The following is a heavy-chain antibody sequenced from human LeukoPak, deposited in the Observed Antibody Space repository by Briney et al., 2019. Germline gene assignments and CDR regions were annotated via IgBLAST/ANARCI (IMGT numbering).Heavy chain of an antibody. D-gene: IGHD1-26*01. CDR2: IGIAGDT. CDR3: VRQKKSHGNFDY. J-gene: IGHJ4*02. V-gene: IGHV3-13*01. Sequence: GGSLRLSCAASGFTFSDHAMHWVRQATGKGLEWVSAIGIAGDTFYPGSVKGRFTISRENAENSLYLQMNSLRAEDTAVYYCVRQKKSHGNFDYWGQGTLVTVSS. CDR1: GFTFSDHA.